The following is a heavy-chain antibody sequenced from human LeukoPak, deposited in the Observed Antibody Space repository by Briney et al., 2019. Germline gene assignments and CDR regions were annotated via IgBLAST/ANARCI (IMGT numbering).Heavy chain of an antibody. D-gene: IGHD3-10*01. CDR2: INPNSGGT. CDR1: GYTFTGYY. CDR3: ARGSLWFGTKFDY. Sequence: WASVKVSCKATGYTFTGYYMHGVRQVPGQGLEWMGWINPNSGGTNYAQKFQGRVTMTRETSIGTVYMELSRLRSDDTAVFYCARGSLWFGTKFDYWGQGTLVTVSS. V-gene: IGHV1-2*02. J-gene: IGHJ4*02.